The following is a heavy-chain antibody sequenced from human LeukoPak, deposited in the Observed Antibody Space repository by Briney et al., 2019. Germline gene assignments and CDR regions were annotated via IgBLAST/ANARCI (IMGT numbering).Heavy chain of an antibody. D-gene: IGHD1-26*01. Sequence: SETLSLTCAVYGGSFSGYYWSWIRQPPGKGLEWIGEINHSGSTNYNPSLKSRVTISVDTSKNQFSLKLISVTAADTAVYYCARADPMGVYWGQGTLVTVSS. J-gene: IGHJ4*02. V-gene: IGHV4-34*01. CDR1: GGSFSGYY. CDR2: INHSGST. CDR3: ARADPMGVY.